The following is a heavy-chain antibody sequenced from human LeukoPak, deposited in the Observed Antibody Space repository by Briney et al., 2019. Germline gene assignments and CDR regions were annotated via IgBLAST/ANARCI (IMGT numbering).Heavy chain of an antibody. Sequence: GGSLRLSCAASGITFSSYSMNWVRQAPGKGLEWVSVIYRGGSTYYADSVKGRFTISRDNSKNTLYLQMNSLRAEDTAVYYCARGCSGGSCYSGGGYYYYYMDVWGKGTTVTVSS. D-gene: IGHD2-15*01. CDR3: ARGCSGGSCYSGGGYYYYYMDV. CDR1: GITFSSYS. V-gene: IGHV3-53*01. J-gene: IGHJ6*03. CDR2: IYRGGST.